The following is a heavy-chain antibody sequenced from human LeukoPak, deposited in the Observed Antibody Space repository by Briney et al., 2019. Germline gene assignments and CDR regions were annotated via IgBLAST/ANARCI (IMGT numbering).Heavy chain of an antibody. CDR2: ISGSGGST. Sequence: PGGSLRLSCAASGFTFSIYAMSWVRQAPGRGREWVSAISGSGGSTYYADSVKGRFTISRDNSKNTLYLQMNSLRAEDTAVYYCAPIRLGELSSLWGQGTLVTVSS. CDR1: GFTFSIYA. J-gene: IGHJ4*02. V-gene: IGHV3-23*01. D-gene: IGHD3-16*02. CDR3: APIRLGELSSL.